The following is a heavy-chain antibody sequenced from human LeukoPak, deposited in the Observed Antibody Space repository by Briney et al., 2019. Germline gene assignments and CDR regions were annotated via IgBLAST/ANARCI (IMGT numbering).Heavy chain of an antibody. D-gene: IGHD6-19*01. CDR1: GDSVSSNNGA. J-gene: IGHJ4*02. CDR3: ARDVGTSGCYTFDY. V-gene: IGHV6-1*01. CDR2: TYYRSKWYD. Sequence: SQTLSLTCAISGDSVSSNNGAWNWIRQSPSRGLEWLGRTYYRSKWYDDYAVSMKGRITINPDTSKNQFSLQLTSVTPEDTAVYYCARDVGTSGCYTFDYWGQGTLVTVSS.